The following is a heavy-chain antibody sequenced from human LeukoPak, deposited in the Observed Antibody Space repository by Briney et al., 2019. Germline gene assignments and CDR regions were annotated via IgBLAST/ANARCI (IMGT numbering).Heavy chain of an antibody. CDR3: ATSPPYYFDY. J-gene: IGHJ4*02. V-gene: IGHV4-34*01. CDR2: INHSGST. CDR1: GGSFSGYY. Sequence: SETLSLTCAVYGGSFSGYYWSWMRQPPGKGLEWIGEINHSGSTNYNPSLKSRVTISVDTSKNQFSLKLSSVTAADTAVYYCATSPPYYFDYWGQGTLVTVSS.